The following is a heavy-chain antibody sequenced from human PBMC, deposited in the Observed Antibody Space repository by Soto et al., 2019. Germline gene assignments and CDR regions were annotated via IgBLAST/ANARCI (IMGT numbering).Heavy chain of an antibody. CDR2: IYYSGST. D-gene: IGHD3-22*01. V-gene: IGHV4-59*01. CDR1: GGSISSYY. CDR3: ARTYDGSGPNSGGYGFDI. Sequence: PSETLSLTCTVSGGSISSYYWSWIRQPPGKGLEWIGYIYYSGSTSYNPSLKSRVPISLDTSKNQFSLKLSSVTAADTAVYYCARTYDGSGPNSGGYGFDIWGQGTMVTVSS. J-gene: IGHJ3*02.